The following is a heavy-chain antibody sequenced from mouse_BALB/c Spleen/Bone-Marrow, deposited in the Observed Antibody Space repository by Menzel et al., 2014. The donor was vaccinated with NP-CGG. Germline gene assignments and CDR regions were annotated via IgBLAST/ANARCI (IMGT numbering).Heavy chain of an antibody. J-gene: IGHJ1*01. D-gene: IGHD2-4*01. V-gene: IGHV1S81*02. Sequence: VQLQQSGAELVKPGASVRLSCKTSGYTFTNYWMHWVKQRPGQGLEWIGDINPSNGRATYSEKFKSKATLTVDKSSSTAYMHISRLTSVDSAVYYCARDYNYYFDVWGAGTPVTASS. CDR2: INPSNGRA. CDR3: ARDYNYYFDV. CDR1: GYTFTNYW.